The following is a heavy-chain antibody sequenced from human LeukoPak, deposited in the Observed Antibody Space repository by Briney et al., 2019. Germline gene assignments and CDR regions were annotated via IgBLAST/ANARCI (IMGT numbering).Heavy chain of an antibody. CDR2: IYYSGST. V-gene: IGHV4-59*01. CDR3: ARDGYYYGSGTGWFDP. Sequence: PSETLSLTCTVSGGSISSYYWSWIRQPPGKGLEWIGYIYYSGSTNYNPSLKSRVTISVDTSKNQCSLKLSSVTAADTAVYYCARDGYYYGSGTGWFDPWGQGTLVTVSS. D-gene: IGHD3-10*01. CDR1: GGSISSYY. J-gene: IGHJ5*02.